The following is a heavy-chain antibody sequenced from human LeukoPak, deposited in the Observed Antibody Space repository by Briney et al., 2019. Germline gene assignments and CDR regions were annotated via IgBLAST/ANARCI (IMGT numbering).Heavy chain of an antibody. V-gene: IGHV3-15*01. CDR3: ATGGAAVPNTQPFDF. D-gene: IGHD6-19*01. CDR1: GFTFSSYS. CDR2: IKRKSDGGTI. Sequence: GGSLRLSCAASGFTFSSYSMNWVRQAPGKGLEWVGRIKRKSDGGTIDYAAPVKGRFTISRDDSKNTLFLQMNSLKTEDTAVYYCATGGAAVPNTQPFDFWGQGTLVAVSS. J-gene: IGHJ4*02.